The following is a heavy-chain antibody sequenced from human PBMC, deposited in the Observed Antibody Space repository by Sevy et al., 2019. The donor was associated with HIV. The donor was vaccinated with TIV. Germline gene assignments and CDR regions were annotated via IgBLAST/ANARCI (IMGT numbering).Heavy chain of an antibody. CDR3: GTVGLRYYSGASSYQGDWFDP. CDR1: GYTLTKLS. D-gene: IGHD2-15*01. Sequence: ASVKVSCKVSGYTLTKLSIHWVRQAPGKGLEWMGDFDPQDGETIYAERFQGRLTLPVDTSTDTAYMELSSLTSEDTAVYYCGTVGLRYYSGASSYQGDWFDPWGQGTLVTVSS. V-gene: IGHV1-24*01. J-gene: IGHJ5*02. CDR2: FDPQDGET.